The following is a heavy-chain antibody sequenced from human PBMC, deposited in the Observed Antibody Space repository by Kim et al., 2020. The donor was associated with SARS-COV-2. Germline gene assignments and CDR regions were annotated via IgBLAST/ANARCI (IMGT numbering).Heavy chain of an antibody. D-gene: IGHD6-19*01. V-gene: IGHV4-31*02. J-gene: IGHJ1*01. Sequence: YYNPSLKSRVTVSVDWSKNQFSLKLSSVTAADTAVYCCARGSFAEYFQHWGQGTLVTVSS. CDR3: ARGSFAEYFQH.